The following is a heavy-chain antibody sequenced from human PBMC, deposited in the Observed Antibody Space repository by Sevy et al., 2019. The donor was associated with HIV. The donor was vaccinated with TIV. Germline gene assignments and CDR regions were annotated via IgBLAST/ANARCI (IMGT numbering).Heavy chain of an antibody. Sequence: ASVKVSCKASGDTFSSYAINWVRQAPGQGVEWMGGIIPTFGTTKYGQKFQDRVTITAVESTSTAYMELSSLRSEDSAVFYCARSGIGDYSKYFDYSGQGTMVTVSS. CDR1: GDTFSSYA. CDR3: ARSGIGDYSKYFDY. D-gene: IGHD4-4*01. V-gene: IGHV1-69*13. CDR2: IIPTFGTT. J-gene: IGHJ4*02.